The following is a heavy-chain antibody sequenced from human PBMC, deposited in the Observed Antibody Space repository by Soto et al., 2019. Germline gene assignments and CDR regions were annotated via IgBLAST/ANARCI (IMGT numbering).Heavy chain of an antibody. D-gene: IGHD3-3*01. CDR2: ISGSGDFT. V-gene: IGHV3-23*01. Sequence: EVQMLESGGGLVQPGGSLRLSCAASGFTLSSYALSWVRQAPGKGLEWVAGISGSGDFTFDADSVRGRFTSPRDNSMNTLYLQMNSLRVEDTAVYYCARGPTIFGVGVDAFDIWGQGTMATVSS. CDR3: ARGPTIFGVGVDAFDI. J-gene: IGHJ3*02. CDR1: GFTLSSYA.